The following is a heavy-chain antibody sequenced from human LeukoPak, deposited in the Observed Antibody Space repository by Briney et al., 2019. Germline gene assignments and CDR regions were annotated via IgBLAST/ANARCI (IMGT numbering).Heavy chain of an antibody. V-gene: IGHV4-34*01. CDR3: ARRTFGGVIAY. D-gene: IGHD3-16*02. CDR1: EFSVGSNY. CDR2: INHSGST. Sequence: GSLRLSCAASEFSVGSNYMTWVRQPPGKGLEWIGEINHSGSTNYNPSLKSRVTISVDTSKNQFSLKLSSVTAADTAVYYCARRTFGGVIAYWGQGTLVTVSS. J-gene: IGHJ4*02.